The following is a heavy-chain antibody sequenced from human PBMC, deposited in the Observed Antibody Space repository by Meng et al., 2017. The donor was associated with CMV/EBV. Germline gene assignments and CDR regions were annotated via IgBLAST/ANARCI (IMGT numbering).Heavy chain of an antibody. V-gene: IGHV1-69*05. J-gene: IGHJ4*02. D-gene: IGHD3-16*01. CDR1: GGTFSSYA. CDR2: IIPIFGTA. CDR3: ARVTMGIRLGDTSGLDY. Sequence: SVKVSCKASGGTFSSYAISWVRQAPGQGLEWMGGIIPIFGTANYAQKFQGRVTITTDESTSTAYMELSSLRSEDTAVYYCARVTMGIRLGDTSGLDYWGQGTLVTVSS.